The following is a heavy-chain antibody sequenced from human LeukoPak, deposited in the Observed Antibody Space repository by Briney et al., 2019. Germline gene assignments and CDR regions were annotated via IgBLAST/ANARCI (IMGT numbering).Heavy chain of an antibody. V-gene: IGHV4-59*01. D-gene: IGHD3-10*02. Sequence: SETLSLTCTVSGVSISSYYWSWIRQPPGKGLEWIGYIYYSGSTNYNPSLKSRVTISVDTSKNQFSLKLSSVTAADTAVYYCARAPTVRGVIMAYDYWGQGTLVTVSS. CDR1: GVSISSYY. CDR2: IYYSGST. J-gene: IGHJ4*02. CDR3: ARAPTVRGVIMAYDY.